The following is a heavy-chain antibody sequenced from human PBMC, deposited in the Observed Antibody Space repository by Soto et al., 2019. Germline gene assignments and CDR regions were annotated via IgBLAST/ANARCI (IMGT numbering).Heavy chain of an antibody. CDR1: GGTFSSYA. CDR2: IIPIFGTA. Sequence: GASVKVSCKASGGTFSSYAISWVRQAPGQGLEWMGGIIPIFGTANYAQKFQGRVTITADESTSTAYMELSSLRSEDTAVYYCARGPPIVLVPAAMLDYYYYAMDVWGQGTTVTVSS. J-gene: IGHJ6*02. V-gene: IGHV1-69*13. CDR3: ARGPPIVLVPAAMLDYYYYAMDV. D-gene: IGHD2-2*01.